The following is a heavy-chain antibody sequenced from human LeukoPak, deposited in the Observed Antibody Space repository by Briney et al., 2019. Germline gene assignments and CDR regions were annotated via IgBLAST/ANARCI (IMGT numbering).Heavy chain of an antibody. D-gene: IGHD6-13*01. CDR1: GGSISSGSYY. J-gene: IGHJ6*03. Sequence: SQTLSLTCTVSGGSISSGSYYWSWIRQPAGKGLEWIVRIYTSGSTNYNPSLKSRVTISVDTSKNQFSLKLSSVTAADTAVYYCASSSSYSSSWGYYYYYYYMDVWGKGTTVTVSS. CDR2: IYTSGST. V-gene: IGHV4-61*02. CDR3: ASSSSYSSSWGYYYYYYYMDV.